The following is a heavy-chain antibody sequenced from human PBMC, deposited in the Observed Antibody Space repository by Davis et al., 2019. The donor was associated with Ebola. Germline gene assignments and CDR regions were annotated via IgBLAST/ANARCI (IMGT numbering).Heavy chain of an antibody. CDR3: TTRLVNHFDY. V-gene: IGHV3-23*01. J-gene: IGHJ4*02. Sequence: GESLKISCGVSGLTFTYAWMSWVRQAPGKGLEWVSGLGSSGRDPHYADSVKGRFTISRDDSKNTVFLHMNTLRAEDTAIYYCTTRLVNHFDYWGQGTLVTVSS. D-gene: IGHD6-19*01. CDR2: LGSSGRDP. CDR1: GLTFTYAW.